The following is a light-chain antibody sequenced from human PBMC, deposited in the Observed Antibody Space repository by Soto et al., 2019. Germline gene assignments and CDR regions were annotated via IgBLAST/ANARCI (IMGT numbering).Light chain of an antibody. CDR2: LGS. Sequence: IVMTQSPLSLPVTPGEPASISCRSSHSLLHSNGYNYLDWYLQKPGQTPQLLIYLGSNRASGVPDRFSGSGSGTDFTLEINRVEAEDVGFYYCMQALQTASFGPRTKVD. V-gene: IGKV2-28*01. CDR1: HSLLHSNGYNY. J-gene: IGKJ3*01. CDR3: MQALQTAS.